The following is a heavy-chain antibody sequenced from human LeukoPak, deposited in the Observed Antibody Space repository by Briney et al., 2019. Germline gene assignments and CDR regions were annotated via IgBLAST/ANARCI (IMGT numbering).Heavy chain of an antibody. D-gene: IGHD1-26*01. V-gene: IGHV4-59*01. Sequence: SETLSLTCTVSGGSISSYYWGWIRQPPGKGLEWIGYIYDSGSTNYNPSLKSRVTISVDTSKNQFSLKLSSVTAADTAVYYCARDEWELLPFDYWGQGTLVTVSS. CDR3: ARDEWELLPFDY. CDR2: IYDSGST. J-gene: IGHJ4*02. CDR1: GGSISSYY.